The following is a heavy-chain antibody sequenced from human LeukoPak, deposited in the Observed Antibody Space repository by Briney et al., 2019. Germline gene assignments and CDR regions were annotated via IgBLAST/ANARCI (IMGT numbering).Heavy chain of an antibody. D-gene: IGHD3-10*01. J-gene: IGHJ4*02. V-gene: IGHV4-30-4*01. Sequence: PSQTLSLTCTVSGGSISSGDYYWSWIRQPPGKGLAWIGYIYYSGSTYYNPSLKSRVTISVDTSKHQFSLKLSSVTAADTAVYYCASDDGSGRIDYWGQGTLVTVSS. CDR3: ASDDGSGRIDY. CDR2: IYYSGST. CDR1: GGSISSGDYY.